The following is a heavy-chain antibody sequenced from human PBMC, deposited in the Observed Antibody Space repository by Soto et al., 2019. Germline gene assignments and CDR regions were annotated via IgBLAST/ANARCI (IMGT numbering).Heavy chain of an antibody. CDR3: TRAPRDIVVVVAATPDWFDP. CDR2: IRSKAYGGTT. Sequence: GGSLRLSCTASGFTFGDYAMSWFRQAPGKGLEWVGFIRSKAYGGTTEYAASVKGRFTISRDDSKSIAYLQMNSLKTEDTAVYYCTRAPRDIVVVVAATPDWFDPWGQGTLVTVSS. CDR1: GFTFGDYA. V-gene: IGHV3-49*03. D-gene: IGHD2-15*01. J-gene: IGHJ5*02.